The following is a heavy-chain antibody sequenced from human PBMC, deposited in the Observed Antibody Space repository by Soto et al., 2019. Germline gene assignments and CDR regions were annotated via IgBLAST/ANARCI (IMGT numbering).Heavy chain of an antibody. D-gene: IGHD3-22*01. CDR2: INHSGST. CDR1: GDSISSIYH. CDR3: ARGSVDTVDSSGFYEY. V-gene: IGHV4-38-2*01. Sequence: SETLSLTCAVSGDSISSIYHWAWIRQPPGRGLEWVAKINHSGSTCYNPSLKSRVTISVDTSKSQFSLKLTSVTAADRAVYYCARGSVDTVDSSGFYEYWGQGTPVTVSS. J-gene: IGHJ4*02.